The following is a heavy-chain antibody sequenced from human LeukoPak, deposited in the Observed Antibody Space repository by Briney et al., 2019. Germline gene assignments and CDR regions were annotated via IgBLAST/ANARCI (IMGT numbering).Heavy chain of an antibody. D-gene: IGHD3-16*02. V-gene: IGHV4-59*08. J-gene: IGHJ5*02. CDR2: IYYSGST. CDR1: GGSISSYY. CDR3: ARHIKDYDYVWGSYRYSDWFDP. Sequence: SETLSLTCTVSGGSISSYYWSWIRQPPGKGLEWIGYIYYSGSTNYNPSLKSRVTISVDTPKNQFSLKLSSVTAADTAVYYCARHIKDYDYVWGSYRYSDWFDPWGQGTLVTVSS.